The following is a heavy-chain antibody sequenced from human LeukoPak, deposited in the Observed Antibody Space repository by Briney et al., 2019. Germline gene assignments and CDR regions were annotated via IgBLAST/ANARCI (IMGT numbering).Heavy chain of an antibody. V-gene: IGHV3-13*01. Sequence: GGSLRLSCAASGFTFSSSDMHWVRQAPGKGLEWVSAIGTAGDTYYEVSVKGRFTISRENAKNSLYLQMNSLRPGDTAVYYCARDPGDTRNTYYDILTGAQLVIMEQTDYFDYWGQGTLVTVSS. CDR3: ARDPGDTRNTYYDILTGAQLVIMEQTDYFDY. CDR2: IGTAGDT. CDR1: GFTFSSSD. J-gene: IGHJ4*02. D-gene: IGHD3-9*01.